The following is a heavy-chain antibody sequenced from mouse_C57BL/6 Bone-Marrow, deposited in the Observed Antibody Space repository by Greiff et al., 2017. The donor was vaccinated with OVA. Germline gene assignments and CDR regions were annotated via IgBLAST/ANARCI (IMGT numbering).Heavy chain of an antibody. CDR2: LYPGSGNT. CDR1: GYTFTDYY. CDR3: ARGHYYGSNYYAMDY. Sequence: VQLQQSGAELVRPGASVKLSCKASGYTFTDYYINWVKQRPGQGLEWIARLYPGSGNTYYNEKFKGKATLTAEKSSSTAYMQLSSLTSEDSAVYFCARGHYYGSNYYAMDYWGQGTSVTVSS. J-gene: IGHJ4*01. V-gene: IGHV1-76*01. D-gene: IGHD1-1*01.